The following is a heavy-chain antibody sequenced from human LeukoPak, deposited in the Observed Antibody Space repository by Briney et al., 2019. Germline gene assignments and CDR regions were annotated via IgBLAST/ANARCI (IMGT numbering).Heavy chain of an antibody. Sequence: GGSLRLSCAASGFTFSSYGMHWVRQAPGKGLEWVAFIRFDGSNKYYADSVKGRFTTSRANAMGTLYLQMNSLRADDTAVYYCAKDRFDGSGSQFDSWGQGSLVIVSS. D-gene: IGHD3-10*01. CDR2: IRFDGSNK. CDR3: AKDRFDGSGSQFDS. V-gene: IGHV3-30*02. CDR1: GFTFSSYG. J-gene: IGHJ4*02.